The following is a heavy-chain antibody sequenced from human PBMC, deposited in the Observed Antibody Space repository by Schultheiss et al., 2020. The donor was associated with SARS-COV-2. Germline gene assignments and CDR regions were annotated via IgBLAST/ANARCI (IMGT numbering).Heavy chain of an antibody. V-gene: IGHV3-21*01. D-gene: IGHD6-6*01. CDR2: IRSSGRDI. J-gene: IGHJ4*02. CDR3: ARDGGLYSSSSYFDY. CDR1: GFTFGTYN. Sequence: GESLKISCAASGFTFGTYNMHWVRQAPGKGLEFVASIRSSGRDIYYADSMQGRFTVSRDNANNSLYLQMNSLRAEDTAVYYCARDGGLYSSSSYFDYWGQGTLVTVSS.